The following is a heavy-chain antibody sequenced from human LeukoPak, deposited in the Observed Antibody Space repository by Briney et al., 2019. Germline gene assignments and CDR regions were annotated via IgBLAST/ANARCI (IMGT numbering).Heavy chain of an antibody. CDR2: ISYDGSNK. CDR1: GFTFSSYG. Sequence: PGGSLRLSCAASGFTFSSYGMHWVRQAPGKGLEWEAVISYDGSNKYYADSVKGRFTISRDNSKNTLYLQMNSLRAEDTAVYYCARDHPDYWGQGTLVTVSS. J-gene: IGHJ4*02. V-gene: IGHV3-30*03. CDR3: ARDHPDY.